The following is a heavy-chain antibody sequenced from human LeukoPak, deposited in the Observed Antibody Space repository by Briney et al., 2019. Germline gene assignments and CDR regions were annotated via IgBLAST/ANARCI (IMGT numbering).Heavy chain of an antibody. CDR3: ARVLDWGVYFEY. Sequence: PSETLSLTCAVSGGTIGSSNWWSWVRQPPGKGLEWIGEIYHSGSTNYNPSLRSRITISVDKSKNQFSLKLSSVTAADTAVYFCARVLDWGVYFEYWGQGTLVSVSS. J-gene: IGHJ4*02. CDR2: IYHSGST. V-gene: IGHV4-4*02. D-gene: IGHD7-27*01. CDR1: GGTIGSSNW.